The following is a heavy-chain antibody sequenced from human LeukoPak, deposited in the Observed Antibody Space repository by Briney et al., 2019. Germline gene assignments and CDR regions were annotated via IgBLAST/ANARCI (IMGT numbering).Heavy chain of an antibody. V-gene: IGHV1-46*01. CDR3: ARAPYGGNWFDP. CDR1: GYTFTSYY. D-gene: IGHD4-23*01. CDR2: INPSGGST. Sequence: ASVKVSCKAPGYTFTSYYMHWVRQAPGQGLEWMGIINPSGGSTSYAQKFQGRVTMTRDMSTSTVYMELSSLRSEDTAVYYCARAPYGGNWFDPWGQGTLVTVSS. J-gene: IGHJ5*02.